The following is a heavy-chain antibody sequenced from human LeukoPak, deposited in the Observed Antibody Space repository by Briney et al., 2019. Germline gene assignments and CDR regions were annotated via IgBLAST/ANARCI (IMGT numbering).Heavy chain of an antibody. J-gene: IGHJ4*02. CDR3: ASGMRVGPNI. Sequence: GGSLRLSCAASGFTFCPCTMNWVRQAPGKGLEWVSYISSSSDTIYYADSVKGRFTISRDNAKNSLYLQMNSLRAEDTAVYYCASGMRVGPNIWGQGTLVTVSS. CDR1: GFTFCPCT. V-gene: IGHV3-48*04. CDR2: ISSSSDTI. D-gene: IGHD1-26*01.